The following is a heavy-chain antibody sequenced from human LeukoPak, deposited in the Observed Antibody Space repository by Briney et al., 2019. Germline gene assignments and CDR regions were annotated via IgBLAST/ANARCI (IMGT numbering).Heavy chain of an antibody. CDR1: GYSFTSYW. D-gene: IGHD2-2*01. J-gene: IGHJ2*01. Sequence: GESLKISCEGSGYSFTSYWIGWVRQMPGKGLEWMGIIYPGDSDTRYSPSFQCKVTISADKSISTAYLQWSSLKASDTAMYYCARQLCSSTSCYATNFDLWGRGTLVTVSS. V-gene: IGHV5-51*01. CDR2: IYPGDSDT. CDR3: ARQLCSSTSCYATNFDL.